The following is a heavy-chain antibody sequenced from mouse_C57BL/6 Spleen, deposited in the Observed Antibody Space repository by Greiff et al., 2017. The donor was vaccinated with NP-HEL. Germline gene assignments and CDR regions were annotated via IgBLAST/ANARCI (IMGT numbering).Heavy chain of an antibody. D-gene: IGHD1-1*01. J-gene: IGHJ1*03. Sequence: VQLKQSVAELVRPGASVKLSCTASGFNIKNTYMHWVKQRPEQGLEWIGRIDPANGNTKYAPKFQGKATITADTSSNTAYLQLSSLTSEDTAIYYCARQGVYGSSSYWYFDVGGTGTTVTVSS. V-gene: IGHV14-3*01. CDR3: ARQGVYGSSSYWYFDV. CDR1: GFNIKNTY. CDR2: IDPANGNT.